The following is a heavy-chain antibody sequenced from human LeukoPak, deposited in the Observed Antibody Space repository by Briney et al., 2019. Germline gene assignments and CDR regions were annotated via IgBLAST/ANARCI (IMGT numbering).Heavy chain of an antibody. D-gene: IGHD3-3*01. CDR2: IYYSGST. CDR3: ARARGYDFWSGYTDDKGFDY. J-gene: IGHJ4*02. V-gene: IGHV4-59*01. CDR1: GGSISSYY. Sequence: SETLSLTCTVSGGSISSYYWSWIRQPPGKGLEWIGYIYYSGSTNYNPSLKSRVTISVDTSKNQFSLKLSSVTAADTAVYYCARARGYDFWSGYTDDKGFDYWGQGTLVTVSS.